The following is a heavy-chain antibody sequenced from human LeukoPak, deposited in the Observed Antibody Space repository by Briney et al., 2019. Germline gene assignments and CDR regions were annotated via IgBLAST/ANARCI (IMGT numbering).Heavy chain of an antibody. Sequence: GESLKISCKGSGYSFTSYWIGWVRQMPGKGLEWMGIIYPGDSDTRYSPSFQGQVTISADKSISTAYLQWSSLKASDTAMYYCARLRPGYYDSSGHDAFDIWGQGTMVTVSS. V-gene: IGHV5-51*01. D-gene: IGHD3-22*01. CDR1: GYSFTSYW. J-gene: IGHJ3*02. CDR3: ARLRPGYYDSSGHDAFDI. CDR2: IYPGDSDT.